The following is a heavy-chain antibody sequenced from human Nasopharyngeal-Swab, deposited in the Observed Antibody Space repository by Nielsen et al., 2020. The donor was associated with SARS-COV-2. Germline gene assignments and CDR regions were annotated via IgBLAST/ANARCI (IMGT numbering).Heavy chain of an antibody. J-gene: IGHJ4*02. V-gene: IGHV4-59*13. Sequence: SETLSLTCTVSGGSISRYYWSWIRQPPGKGLVWMGYIYYSGSTNYNPSLKSRVTISVDTSKNQFSLKLSSVTAADTAVYYCARGSGYYDSSGYSDYWGQGTLVTVSS. D-gene: IGHD3-22*01. CDR2: IYYSGST. CDR1: GGSISRYY. CDR3: ARGSGYYDSSGYSDY.